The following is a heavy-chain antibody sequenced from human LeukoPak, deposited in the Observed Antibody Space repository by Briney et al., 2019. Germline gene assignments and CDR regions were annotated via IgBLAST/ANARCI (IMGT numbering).Heavy chain of an antibody. Sequence: GGSLRLSCAGSGFTVSDYYMNWVRQAPGKGLEWVGRIKSNSDGGTTDYAAPVKGRFTISRDDSKHTVYLQMDSLKIEDTAVYYCSTLLHWGQGALVTVSS. CDR1: GFTVSDYY. CDR2: IKSNSDGGTT. J-gene: IGHJ4*02. V-gene: IGHV3-15*07. CDR3: STLLH.